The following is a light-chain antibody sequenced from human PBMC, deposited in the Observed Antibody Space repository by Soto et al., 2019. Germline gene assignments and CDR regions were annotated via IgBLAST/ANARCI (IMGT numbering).Light chain of an antibody. CDR3: CSYAGRYTLV. Sequence: QSALTQPASVSGSPGQAITVSCSGTSSDIGAHNFVSWYQQHPGKAPKLIIYEVINRPSGVSDRFSGSKSGNTASLTISGLQSEDEADYYCCSYAGRYTLVFGGGTQLTVL. CDR2: EVI. V-gene: IGLV2-14*03. J-gene: IGLJ3*02. CDR1: SSDIGAHNF.